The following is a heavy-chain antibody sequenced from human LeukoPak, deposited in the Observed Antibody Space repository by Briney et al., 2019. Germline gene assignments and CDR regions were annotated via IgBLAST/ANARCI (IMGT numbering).Heavy chain of an antibody. CDR1: GFTFSSYG. CDR2: IWYDGSNK. J-gene: IGHJ5*02. CDR3: ARDSGPLDT. Sequence: PGRSLRLSCAASGFTFSSYGLHWVRQAPGKGLEWVADIWYDGSNKYYPDSVKGRFTISGDDSKNTLYLQMNSLRAEDTAVYYCARDSGPLDTWGQGTLVTVSS. V-gene: IGHV3-33*01. D-gene: IGHD1-1*01.